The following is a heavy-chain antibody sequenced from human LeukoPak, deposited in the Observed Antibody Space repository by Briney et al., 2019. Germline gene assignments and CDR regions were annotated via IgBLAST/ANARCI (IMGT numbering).Heavy chain of an antibody. CDR3: TRHHIAVAGTGWFDP. V-gene: IGHV5-51*01. J-gene: IGHJ5*02. Sequence: GESLKISCKGSGYSFTSYWIGWVRQMPGKGLEWMGIIYPGDSDTKYSPSFQGQVTISADKSISTAYLQWSSLKASDTAMYYCTRHHIAVAGTGWFDPWGQGTLVTVSS. CDR2: IYPGDSDT. CDR1: GYSFTSYW. D-gene: IGHD6-19*01.